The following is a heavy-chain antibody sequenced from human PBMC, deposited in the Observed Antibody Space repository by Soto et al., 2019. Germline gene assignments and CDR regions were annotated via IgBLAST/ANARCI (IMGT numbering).Heavy chain of an antibody. V-gene: IGHV3-64D*09. Sequence: GESLKISCSASGFTFSSYAMHWVRQAPGKGLEYVSAISSNGGSTYYADSVKGRFTISRDNSKNTLYLQMSSLRAEDTAVYYCVKSIMITFGGVIADFDYWGQGTLVTVSS. CDR2: ISSNGGST. D-gene: IGHD3-16*02. CDR1: GFTFSSYA. CDR3: VKSIMITFGGVIADFDY. J-gene: IGHJ4*02.